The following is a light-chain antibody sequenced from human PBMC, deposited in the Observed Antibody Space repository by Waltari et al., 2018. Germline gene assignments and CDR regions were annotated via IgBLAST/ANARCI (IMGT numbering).Light chain of an antibody. V-gene: IGLV3-1*01. CDR1: RLGSIY. CDR3: QAWDRSTVI. J-gene: IGLJ2*01. CDR2: EDS. Sequence: SYELTQPPSVSVSPGQTVSITCFGDRLGSIYATWYQQKPGRSPGLVLFEDSKRPSGTPERFSGSNSGNTATLTISGAQSMDEADYYCQAWDRSTVIFGGGTKLTVL.